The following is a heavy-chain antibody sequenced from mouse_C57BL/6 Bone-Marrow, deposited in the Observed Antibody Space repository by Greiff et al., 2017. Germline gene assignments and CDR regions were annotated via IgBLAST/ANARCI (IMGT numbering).Heavy chain of an antibody. CDR3: TTARYDGDYVGYAMDY. CDR2: IDPENGDT. D-gene: IGHD2-3*01. J-gene: IGHJ4*01. CDR1: GFNIKDDY. V-gene: IGHV14-4*01. Sequence: VQLQQSGAELVRPGASVKLSCTASGFNIKDDYMHWVKQRPEQGLEWIGWIDPENGDTEYASKFQGKATITADTSSNTAYLQLSSLTSEDTAVYYCTTARYDGDYVGYAMDYWGQGTSVTVSS.